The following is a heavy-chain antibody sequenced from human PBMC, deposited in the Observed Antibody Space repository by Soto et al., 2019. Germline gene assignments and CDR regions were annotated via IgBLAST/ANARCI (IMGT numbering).Heavy chain of an antibody. CDR3: ARRGRPILYSSGHRGWLDP. V-gene: IGHV4-34*01. CDR2: INHSGST. D-gene: IGHD6-19*01. CDR1: GGSFSGYY. Sequence: SETLSLTCAVYGGSFSGYYWSWIRQPPGKGLEWIGEINHSGSTNYNPSLKSRVTISVDTSKNQFSLKLSSVTAADTAVYYCARRGRPILYSSGHRGWLDPWGQGTLVTVSS. J-gene: IGHJ5*02.